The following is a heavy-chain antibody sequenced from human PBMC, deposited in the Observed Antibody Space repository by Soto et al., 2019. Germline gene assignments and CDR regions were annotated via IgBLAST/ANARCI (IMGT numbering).Heavy chain of an antibody. D-gene: IGHD2-15*01. V-gene: IGHV4-39*01. CDR2: IYYSGST. CDR1: GGSISSSSYC. Sequence: LSLTCTVSGGSISSSSYCWGWIRQPPGKGLEWIGSIYYSGSTYYNPSLKSRVTISVDTSKNQFSLKLSSVTAADTAVYYCARQGISGYCSGGSCYDSNWFDPWGQGTLVTVSS. CDR3: ARQGISGYCSGGSCYDSNWFDP. J-gene: IGHJ5*02.